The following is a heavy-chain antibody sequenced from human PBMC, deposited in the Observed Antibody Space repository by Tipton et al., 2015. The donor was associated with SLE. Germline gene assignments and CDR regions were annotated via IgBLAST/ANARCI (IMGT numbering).Heavy chain of an antibody. CDR2: IYYSGST. V-gene: IGHV4-59*01. J-gene: IGHJ4*02. CDR1: GGSISSYY. CDR3: ARVSNYFDY. Sequence: TLSLTCTVSGGSISSYYWSWIRQPPGKGLEWIGYIYYSGSTNYNPPLKSRVTISVDTSKNQSSLKLSSVTAADTAVYYCARVSNYFDYWGQGTLVTVSS.